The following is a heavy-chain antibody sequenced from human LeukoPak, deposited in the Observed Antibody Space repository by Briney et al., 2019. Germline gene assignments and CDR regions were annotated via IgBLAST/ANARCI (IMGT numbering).Heavy chain of an antibody. D-gene: IGHD2-21*02. V-gene: IGHV4-59*02. J-gene: IGHJ4*02. CDR3: ARRPAYCGGDCYFFDF. CDR2: IYYSGST. Sequence: SETLSLTCTVSGGSVSNYYRSWIRQPPGKGLEWIGYIYYSGSTNYNSSLKSRITKSVDTSKNQFSLKLSSVTAADTAVYYCARRPAYCGGDCYFFDFWGQGTLVTVSS. CDR1: GGSVSNYY.